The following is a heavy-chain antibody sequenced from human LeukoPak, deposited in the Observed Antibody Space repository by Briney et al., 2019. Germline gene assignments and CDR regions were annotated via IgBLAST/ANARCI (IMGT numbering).Heavy chain of an antibody. D-gene: IGHD2-15*01. V-gene: IGHV4-39*01. CDR2: INYGGNT. J-gene: IGHJ4*02. CDR3: ARLWSTSCKGGSCPHQPNY. CDR1: GDSISTYH. Sequence: SETLSLTCTVSGDSISTYHWGWIRQPPGKGLEWIGTINYGGNTYYNLSLKSRVIIFLDTSKNQFSLKLSSVTAADTAVYYCARLWSTSCKGGSCPHQPNYWGQGTRVTVPS.